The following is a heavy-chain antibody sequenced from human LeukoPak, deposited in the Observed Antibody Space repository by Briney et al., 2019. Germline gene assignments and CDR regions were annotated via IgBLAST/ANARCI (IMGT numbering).Heavy chain of an antibody. J-gene: IGHJ6*04. CDR1: GGSFSDYY. V-gene: IGHV4-34*01. Sequence: SETLCLTCAVYGGSFSDYYWNWIRQPPGKGLEWIGEINHSGTTNYNPSLKSRVTISVDTSKNQFSLRLSAVTAADTAVYHCARGLRLPSRSAPAVPHVWAKGTTVTVSA. CDR3: ARGLRLPSRSAPAVPHV. CDR2: INHSGTT. D-gene: IGHD2-2*01.